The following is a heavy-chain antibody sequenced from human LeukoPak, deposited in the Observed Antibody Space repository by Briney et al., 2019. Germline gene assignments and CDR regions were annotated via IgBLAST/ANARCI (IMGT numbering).Heavy chain of an antibody. CDR1: GGSISSSSYY. CDR3: ARRIRVRGCPFDY. V-gene: IGHV4-39*01. Sequence: KASETLSLTCTVSGGSISSSSYYWGWIRQPPGKGLEWIGSIYYSGSTYYNPSLKSRVTISVDTSKNQFSLKLSSVTAADTAVYYCARRIRVRGCPFDYWGQGTLVTVSS. CDR2: IYYSGST. D-gene: IGHD3-10*01. J-gene: IGHJ4*02.